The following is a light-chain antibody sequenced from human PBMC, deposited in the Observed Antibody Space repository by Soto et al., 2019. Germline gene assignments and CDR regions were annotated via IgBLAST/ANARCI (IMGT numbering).Light chain of an antibody. V-gene: IGLV1-44*01. CDR2: SNN. Sequence: QSVLTQPPSASGTPGQRVIISCSGSSSNIGSNSVNWYQQLPGTAPKLLIYSNNQRPSGVPGRFSGYKSVTSASLAISGLQSEDEAEYYCASWDDSLNGYVFGAGTKLTVL. CDR1: SSNIGSNS. J-gene: IGLJ1*01. CDR3: ASWDDSLNGYV.